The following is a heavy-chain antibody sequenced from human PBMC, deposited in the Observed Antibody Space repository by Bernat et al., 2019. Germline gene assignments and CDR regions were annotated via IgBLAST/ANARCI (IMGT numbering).Heavy chain of an antibody. D-gene: IGHD3-22*01. CDR3: ARDINSSGY. Sequence: QVQLVQSGAEVKKPGASVKVSCKASGYTFTSYAMHWVRQAPGQRLEWMGWINAGNGNTKYSQKLQGRVTMTTDTSTSTAYMELRSLRSDDTAVYYCARDINSSGYWGQGTLVTVSS. V-gene: IGHV1-3*01. CDR1: GYTFTSYA. CDR2: INAGNGNT. J-gene: IGHJ4*02.